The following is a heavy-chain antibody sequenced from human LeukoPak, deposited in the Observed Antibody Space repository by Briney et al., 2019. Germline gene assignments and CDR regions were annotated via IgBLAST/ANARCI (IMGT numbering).Heavy chain of an antibody. Sequence: SETLSLTCTGSGGSISSYYWSWIRQPPGKGLEWIGYIYYSGSTNYNPSLKSRVTISVDTSKNQFSLKLSSVTAADTAVYYCAREDPYSSGWYEPFDAFDIWGQGTMVTVSS. D-gene: IGHD6-19*01. CDR3: AREDPYSSGWYEPFDAFDI. CDR1: GGSISSYY. V-gene: IGHV4-59*01. J-gene: IGHJ3*02. CDR2: IYYSGST.